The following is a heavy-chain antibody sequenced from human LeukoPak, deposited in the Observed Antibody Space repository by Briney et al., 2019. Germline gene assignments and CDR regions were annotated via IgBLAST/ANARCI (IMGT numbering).Heavy chain of an antibody. CDR1: GWSFNDYY. D-gene: IGHD2-2*01. V-gene: IGHV4-34*01. J-gene: IGHJ5*02. CDR3: VRGQVPAARGYNWFDL. Sequence: PSETLSLTCAVYGWSFNDYYWNWIRQPPGKGLEWIGEINARGDTNYNPSLKSRVTISVDTSKKQFSLRFTSTIAADTAVYYCVRGQVPAARGYNWFDLWGQGTLVTVSS. CDR2: INARGDT.